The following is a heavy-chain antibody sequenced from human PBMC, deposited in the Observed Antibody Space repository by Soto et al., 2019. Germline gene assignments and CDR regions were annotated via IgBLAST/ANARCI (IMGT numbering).Heavy chain of an antibody. J-gene: IGHJ6*02. CDR1: GGTFSSYA. CDR3: ARDQALTYGMDV. V-gene: IGHV1-69*13. Sequence: GASVKVSCKASGGTFSSYAISWVRQAPGQGLEWMGGIIPIFGTANYAQKFQGRVTITADESTSTAYMELSSLRSEDTAVYYCARDQALTYGMDVWGQGTTVTVSS. CDR2: IIPIFGTA.